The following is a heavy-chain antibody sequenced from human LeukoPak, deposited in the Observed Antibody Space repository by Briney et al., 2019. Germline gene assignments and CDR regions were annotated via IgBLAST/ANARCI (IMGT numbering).Heavy chain of an antibody. J-gene: IGHJ6*02. CDR2: MNPNSGNT. D-gene: IGHD7-27*01. V-gene: IGHV1-8*01. CDR3: ARVYWGSFLFYYYGMDV. Sequence: GASVKVSCKASGYTFTSYDISWVRQATGQGLEWMGWMNPNSGNTGYAQKFQGRVTMTRNTSISTAYMELSSLRSEDTAVYYCARVYWGSFLFYYYGMDVWGQGTTVTVSS. CDR1: GYTFTSYD.